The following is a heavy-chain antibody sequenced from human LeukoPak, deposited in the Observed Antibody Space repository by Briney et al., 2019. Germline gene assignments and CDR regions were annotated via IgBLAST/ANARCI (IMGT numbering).Heavy chain of an antibody. CDR3: ARDYWRNYDY. CDR1: GFTFSDYA. Sequence: GGSLRLSCAASGFTFSDYAMHWVRQAPGKGLEWVAVISKDGSDKYYPGSVRGRFTISRDNSKNTIYLQMDSLRAEDTAIYYCARDYWRNYDYWGQGTLVTVSS. CDR2: ISKDGSDK. V-gene: IGHV3-30-3*01. J-gene: IGHJ4*02. D-gene: IGHD1-7*01.